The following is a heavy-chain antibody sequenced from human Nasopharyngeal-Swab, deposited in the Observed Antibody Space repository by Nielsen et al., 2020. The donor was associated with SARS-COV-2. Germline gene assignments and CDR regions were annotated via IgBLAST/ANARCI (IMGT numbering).Heavy chain of an antibody. CDR1: GGTFSSYA. CDR3: ARDRRTVVTPIFAFDI. Sequence: SVKVSCKASGGTFSSYAISWVRQAPGQGLEWIGGIIPIFGTANYAQKFQGRVTITADESTSTAYMELSSLRSEDTAVYYCARDRRTVVTPIFAFDIWGQGTMVTVSS. J-gene: IGHJ3*02. CDR2: IIPIFGTA. D-gene: IGHD4-23*01. V-gene: IGHV1-69*13.